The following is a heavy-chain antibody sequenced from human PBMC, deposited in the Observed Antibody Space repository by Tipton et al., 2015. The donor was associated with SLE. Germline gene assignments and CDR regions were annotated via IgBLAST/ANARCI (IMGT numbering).Heavy chain of an antibody. V-gene: IGHV4-38-2*01. J-gene: IGHJ4*02. Sequence: TLSLTCAVSGYSISSGYYWGWIRQPPGKGLEWIGSIYHSGSTYYNPSLKSRVTISVDTSKNQFSLKLSSVTAADTAVYYCARGASSGGFDYWGQGTLVTVSS. CDR3: ARGASSGGFDY. CDR2: IYHSGST. D-gene: IGHD6-19*01. CDR1: GYSISSGYY.